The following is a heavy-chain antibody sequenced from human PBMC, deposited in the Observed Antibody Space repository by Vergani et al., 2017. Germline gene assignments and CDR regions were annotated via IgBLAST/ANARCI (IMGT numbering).Heavy chain of an antibody. CDR1: GGSFSGYY. J-gene: IGHJ4*02. V-gene: IGHV4-34*01. Sequence: QVQLQQWGAGLLKPSETLSLTCAVYGGSFSGYYWSWIRQPPGKGLEWSGEINHSGSTNYNPSLKSRVTISVDTSKNQFSLKLSSVTAADTAVYYCARGDSSGWYGYWGQGTLVIVSS. D-gene: IGHD6-19*01. CDR3: ARGDSSGWYGY. CDR2: INHSGST.